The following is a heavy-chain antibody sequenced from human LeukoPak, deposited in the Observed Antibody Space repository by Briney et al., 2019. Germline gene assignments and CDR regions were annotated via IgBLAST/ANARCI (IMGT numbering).Heavy chain of an antibody. J-gene: IGHJ6*03. V-gene: IGHV3-23*01. CDR3: AKDQTGTNYYYYYMDV. Sequence: PGRSLRLSCAASGFTFSSYAMHWVRQAPGKGLEWVSAISGSGGGTYYADSVKGRFTISRDNSKNTLYLQMNSLRAEDTAVYYCAKDQTGTNYYYYYMDVWGKGTTVTVSS. CDR1: GFTFSSYA. CDR2: ISGSGGGT. D-gene: IGHD1-1*01.